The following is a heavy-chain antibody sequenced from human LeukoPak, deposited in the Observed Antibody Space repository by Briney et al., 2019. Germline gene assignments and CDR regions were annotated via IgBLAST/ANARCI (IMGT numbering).Heavy chain of an antibody. V-gene: IGHV4-30-2*01. CDR1: GGSISSGGYY. Sequence: PSETLSLTCTVSGGSISSGGYYWSWIRQHPGKGLEWIGYIYHSGSTYYNPSLKSRVTVSVDRSKNQFSLKLSSVTAADTAVYYCASSGSRVANWFDPWGQGTLVTVSS. CDR3: ASSGSRVANWFDP. J-gene: IGHJ5*02. D-gene: IGHD1-26*01. CDR2: IYHSGST.